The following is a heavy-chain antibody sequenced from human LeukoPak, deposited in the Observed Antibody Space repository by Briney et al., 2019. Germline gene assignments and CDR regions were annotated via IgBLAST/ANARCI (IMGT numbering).Heavy chain of an antibody. D-gene: IGHD3-9*01. Sequence: GGSLRLSCAASGFTFSSYTMNWVRQARGKGLEWVSSISSSSSYIYYADSVKGRFTISRDNAKNSLYLQMNSLRAEDTAVYYCARDTYDILTGYYKWAFWGQGTMVTVSS. J-gene: IGHJ3*01. CDR3: ARDTYDILTGYYKWAF. CDR2: ISSSSSYI. V-gene: IGHV3-21*06. CDR1: GFTFSSYT.